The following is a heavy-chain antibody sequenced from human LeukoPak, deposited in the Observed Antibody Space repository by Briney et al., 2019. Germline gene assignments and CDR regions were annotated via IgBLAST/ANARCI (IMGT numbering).Heavy chain of an antibody. CDR1: GYTFTSYG. V-gene: IGHV1-18*01. Sequence: GASVKVSCKASGYTFTSYGISWVRQAPGQGLEWMGWISAYNGNTNYAQKLRGRVTMTTDTSTSTAYMELRSLRSDDTAVYYCARLPPPYSSGWGDYWYFDLWGRGTLVTVSS. D-gene: IGHD6-19*01. CDR3: ARLPPPYSSGWGDYWYFDL. CDR2: ISAYNGNT. J-gene: IGHJ2*01.